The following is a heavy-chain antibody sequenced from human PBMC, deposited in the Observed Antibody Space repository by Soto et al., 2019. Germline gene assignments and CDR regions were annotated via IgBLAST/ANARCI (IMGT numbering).Heavy chain of an antibody. Sequence: GASVKVSCKASGGTFSSYAISWVRQAPGQGLEWMGWISAYNGNTNYAQKLQGRVTMTTDTSTSTAYMELRSLRSDDKAVYYCAGDNTIDYVWGSYPPELDYWGEGTLVTVSS. D-gene: IGHD3-16*02. J-gene: IGHJ4*02. V-gene: IGHV1-18*01. CDR1: GGTFSSYA. CDR3: AGDNTIDYVWGSYPPELDY. CDR2: ISAYNGNT.